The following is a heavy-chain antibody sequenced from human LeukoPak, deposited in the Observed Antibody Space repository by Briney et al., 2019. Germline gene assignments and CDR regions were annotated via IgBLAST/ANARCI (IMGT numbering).Heavy chain of an antibody. CDR3: ARVKSAAKPWFDP. CDR2: INHSGST. CDR1: GGSFSGYY. J-gene: IGHJ5*02. Sequence: PSETLSLTCAVYGGSFSGYYWSWIRQPPGKGLEWIGEINHSGSTNYNPSLKSRVTISVDTSKNQFSLKLSSVTAADTAVYYCARVKSAAKPWFDPWGQGTLVTVSS. D-gene: IGHD2-2*01. V-gene: IGHV4-34*01.